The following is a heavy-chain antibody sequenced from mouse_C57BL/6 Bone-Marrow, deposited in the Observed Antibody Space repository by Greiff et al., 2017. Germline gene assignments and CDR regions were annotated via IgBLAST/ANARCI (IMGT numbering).Heavy chain of an antibody. J-gene: IGHJ2*01. Sequence: EVQRVESGGGLVQPGGSLSLSCAASGFTFTDYYMSWVRQPTGQALEWLGFISNKDNGYPTAYSASGTGRFTISRATHPSTLYLHMHALRAEDSVTYYCASDKGSSCFYSYYFDYWGQGTTLTVSS. CDR1: GFTFTDYY. V-gene: IGHV7-3*01. CDR3: ASDKGSSCFYSYYFDY. D-gene: IGHD1-3*01. CDR2: ISNKDNGYPT.